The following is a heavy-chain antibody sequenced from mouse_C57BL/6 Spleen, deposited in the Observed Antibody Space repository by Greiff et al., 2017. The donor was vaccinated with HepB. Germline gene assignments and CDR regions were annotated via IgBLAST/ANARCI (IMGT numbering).Heavy chain of an antibody. J-gene: IGHJ2*01. CDR3: TDPHYSDTSYGDY. CDR1: GFTFSNYW. V-gene: IGHV6-3*01. Sequence: EVQVVESGGGLVQPGGSMKLSCVASGFTFSNYWMNWVRQSPEKGLEWVAQVKLKSDNYATHYAESVKGRFTISRDDSKSSVYLQMNNLRSEDTGMYYCTDPHYSDTSYGDYWGQGTTVTVSS. D-gene: IGHD1-1*01. CDR2: VKLKSDNYAT.